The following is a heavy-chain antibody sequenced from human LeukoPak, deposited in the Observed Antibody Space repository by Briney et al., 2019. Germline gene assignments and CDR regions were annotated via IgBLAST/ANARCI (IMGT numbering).Heavy chain of an antibody. CDR2: VSSSGYST. D-gene: IGHD1-26*01. CDR3: VWEPYARLDY. Sequence: GGSLRLSCAVSGFTFTNYAMSWVRQAPGKGLEWVSAVSSSGYSTYYADSVKGRFTLSRDNSKNTLYLQMNSLRAEDTAVYYCVWEPYARLDYWGQGTLVTVSP. J-gene: IGHJ4*02. CDR1: GFTFTNYA. V-gene: IGHV3-23*01.